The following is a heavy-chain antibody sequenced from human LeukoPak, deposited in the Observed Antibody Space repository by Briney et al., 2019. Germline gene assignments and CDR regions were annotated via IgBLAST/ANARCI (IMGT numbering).Heavy chain of an antibody. V-gene: IGHV1-2*02. Sequence: ASVKVSCKASGYTFTGYYMHWVRQAPGQGLEWMGWINPNHPNNGGTNYAQKFQDRVTMTRDTSISTAYMELSSLRSDDTAVYYCARGQTPDCSSTSCYSFRWLNYYYYYMDVWGKGTTVTVSS. J-gene: IGHJ6*03. CDR2: INPNHPNNGGT. D-gene: IGHD2-2*01. CDR3: ARGQTPDCSSTSCYSFRWLNYYYYYMDV. CDR1: GYTFTGYY.